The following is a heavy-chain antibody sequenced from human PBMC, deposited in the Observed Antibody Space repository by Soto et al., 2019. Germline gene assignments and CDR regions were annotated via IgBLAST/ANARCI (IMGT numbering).Heavy chain of an antibody. J-gene: IGHJ4*02. D-gene: IGHD3-9*01. V-gene: IGHV4-39*01. Sequence: QLQRQESGPGLVKPSETLSLTCSVSGDSINSDKYYWGWIREPPGKGLEWIGSIYYRGNTYYNPSLQTRVTISLDKSKSQYSLKLNSVTAADSAVYFCARLEGLATISYYFDFWGQGALVTVSS. CDR3: ARLEGLATISYYFDF. CDR2: IYYRGNT. CDR1: GDSINSDKYY.